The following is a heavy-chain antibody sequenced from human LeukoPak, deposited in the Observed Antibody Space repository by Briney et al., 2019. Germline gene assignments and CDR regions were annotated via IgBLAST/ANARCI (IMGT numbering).Heavy chain of an antibody. CDR3: ARANYDFWSGYGNWFDP. J-gene: IGHJ5*02. CDR1: GGTFSSYA. Sequence: SVKVSCKASGGTFSSYAISWVRQAPGQGLEWMGRIIPIFGTANYAQKFQGRVTITTDESTSTAYMELSSLRSEDTAVYYCARANYDFWSGYGNWFDPWGQGTLVTVSS. V-gene: IGHV1-69*05. CDR2: IIPIFGTA. D-gene: IGHD3-3*01.